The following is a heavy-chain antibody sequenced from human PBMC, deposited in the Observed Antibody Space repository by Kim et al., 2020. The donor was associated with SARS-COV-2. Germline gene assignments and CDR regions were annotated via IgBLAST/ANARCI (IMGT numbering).Heavy chain of an antibody. V-gene: IGHV4-39*01. J-gene: IGHJ3*02. CDR1: GGSISSSSYY. CDR2: IYYSGST. Sequence: SETLSLTCTVSGGSISSSSYYWGWIRQPPGKGLEWIGSIYYSGSTYYNPSLKSRVTISVDTSKNQFSLKLSSVTAADTAVYYCARHRNGDYTQWLNDAFDIWGQGTMVTVSS. D-gene: IGHD4-17*01. CDR3: ARHRNGDYTQWLNDAFDI.